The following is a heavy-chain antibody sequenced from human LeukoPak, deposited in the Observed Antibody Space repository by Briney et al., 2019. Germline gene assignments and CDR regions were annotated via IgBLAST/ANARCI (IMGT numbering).Heavy chain of an antibody. V-gene: IGHV1-24*01. CDR1: GYTLTELS. J-gene: IGHJ4*02. D-gene: IGHD1-26*01. CDR2: FDPEDGET. CDR3: ATSVGATKKNPPDY. Sequence: GASVKVSCKVSGYTLTELSMHWVRQAPGKGLEWMGGFDPEDGETIYAQKFQGRVTMTEDTSTDTAYMELSSLRSEDTAVYYCATSVGATKKNPPDYWGQGTLVTVSS.